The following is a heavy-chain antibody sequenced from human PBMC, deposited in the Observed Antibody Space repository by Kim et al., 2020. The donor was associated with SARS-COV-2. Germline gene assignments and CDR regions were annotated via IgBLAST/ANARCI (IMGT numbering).Heavy chain of an antibody. CDR2: ISNSGST. Sequence: SETLSLTCTVSGASISTYHWSWIRQPPGKGLEWIGYISNSGSTHYNPSLRSRVTISVDTSKNQFSLMLTSVTAADTAVYYCARPGWYSDIWGRGTLVTVSS. V-gene: IGHV4-59*08. J-gene: IGHJ2*01. CDR1: GASISTYH. D-gene: IGHD2-8*02. CDR3: ARPGWYSDI.